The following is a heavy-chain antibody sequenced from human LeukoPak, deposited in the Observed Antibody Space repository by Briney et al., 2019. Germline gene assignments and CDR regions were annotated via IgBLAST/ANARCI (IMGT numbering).Heavy chain of an antibody. D-gene: IGHD2-8*01. CDR1: GGSISSGGYY. V-gene: IGHV4-39*07. J-gene: IGHJ5*02. CDR2: GDNTGGT. Sequence: SETLSLTCTVSGGSISSGGYYWSWIRQPPGKGLEWIGEGDNTGGTKFNPSLKGRVTISADTSNNQFSLKLTSVTAADTAVYYCARNGQSGFSFDPWGQGTLVTVSS. CDR3: ARNGQSGFSFDP.